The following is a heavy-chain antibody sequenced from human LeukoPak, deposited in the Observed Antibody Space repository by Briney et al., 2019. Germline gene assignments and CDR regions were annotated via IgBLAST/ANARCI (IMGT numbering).Heavy chain of an antibody. V-gene: IGHV6-1*01. J-gene: IGHJ4*02. Sequence: ASQTLSLTCAISGDSVSSYTANWNWIRQSPSRGLEWLGRTYYRSKWYHDYAVSVKSRITINPDTSKNQFSLQLNSVAPEDTAVYYCAAVSPGRDRTGEPTFYLDYWGQGALVTVSS. CDR1: GDSVSSYTAN. D-gene: IGHD7-27*01. CDR3: AAVSPGRDRTGEPTFYLDY. CDR2: TYYRSKWYH.